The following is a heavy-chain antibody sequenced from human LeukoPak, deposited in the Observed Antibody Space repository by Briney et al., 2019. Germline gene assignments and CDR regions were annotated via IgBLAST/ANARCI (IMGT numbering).Heavy chain of an antibody. D-gene: IGHD3-22*01. Sequence: GGSVTLSCAASRFAFRSYPIPWVRQAPGKGLEWVPDISGSGGSTYYADSVKGRFTISRDNSKNTLYLQMNSLRAEDTAVYYCAKDLYDSSGYPVGAFDNWGQGTLVTVSS. V-gene: IGHV3-23*01. J-gene: IGHJ4*02. CDR3: AKDLYDSSGYPVGAFDN. CDR1: RFAFRSYP. CDR2: ISGSGGST.